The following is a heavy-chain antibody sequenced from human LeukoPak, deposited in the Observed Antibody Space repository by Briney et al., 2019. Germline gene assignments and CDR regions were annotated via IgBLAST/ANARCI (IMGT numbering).Heavy chain of an antibody. CDR3: ATKTYYDSSGYYY. D-gene: IGHD3-22*01. Sequence: PGGSLRLSCAASGFTFSSYAMSWVRQAPGKGLEWVSAISGSGGSTYYADSVKGRFTISRDNSKNTLYLQMNSLRSEDTAVYYCATKTYYDSSGYYYWGQGTLVTVSS. CDR2: ISGSGGST. J-gene: IGHJ4*02. CDR1: GFTFSSYA. V-gene: IGHV3-23*01.